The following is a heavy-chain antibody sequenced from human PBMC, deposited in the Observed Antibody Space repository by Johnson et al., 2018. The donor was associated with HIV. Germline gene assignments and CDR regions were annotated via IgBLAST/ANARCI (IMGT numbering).Heavy chain of an antibody. J-gene: IGHJ3*01. CDR2: ISSSSSTT. CDR1: GVSFSDYA. V-gene: IGHV3-48*04. Sequence: VQLVESGGGVVQSGRSLRLSCAASGVSFSDYAMHWVRQAPGKGLEWVSYISSSSSTTYYADSVKGRFTISRDNAKNSLYLQMNSLRAEDTAVYYCARRYYDTSGYRDWGQGTMVTVSS. D-gene: IGHD3-22*01. CDR3: ARRYYDTSGYRD.